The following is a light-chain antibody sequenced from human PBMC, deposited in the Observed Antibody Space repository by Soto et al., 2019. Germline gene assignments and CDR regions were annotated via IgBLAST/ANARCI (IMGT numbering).Light chain of an antibody. V-gene: IGKV3-20*01. Sequence: EIVLTQSPGTLSLSPGERATLSCRASQSVSSFLAWYQQKLGRAPRLLIYGASSRATGIPDRFSGSWSGTEFTLTISRLEPEDFAVYYCQQYASSPRTFGQGTEVEIK. CDR2: GAS. CDR3: QQYASSPRT. J-gene: IGKJ1*01. CDR1: QSVSSF.